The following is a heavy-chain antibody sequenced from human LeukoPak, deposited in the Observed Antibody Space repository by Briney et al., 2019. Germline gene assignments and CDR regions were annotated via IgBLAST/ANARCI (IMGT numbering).Heavy chain of an antibody. Sequence: LRLSCAASGFTFSSYSMNWVRQAPGKGLEWIGEINHSGSTNYNPSLKSRVTISVDTSKNQFSLNLSSVTAADTAVYYCARDSALAQAVMFDYWGQGTLVTVSS. CDR1: GFTFSSYS. D-gene: IGHD6-19*01. CDR3: ARDSALAQAVMFDY. V-gene: IGHV4-34*01. J-gene: IGHJ4*02. CDR2: INHSGST.